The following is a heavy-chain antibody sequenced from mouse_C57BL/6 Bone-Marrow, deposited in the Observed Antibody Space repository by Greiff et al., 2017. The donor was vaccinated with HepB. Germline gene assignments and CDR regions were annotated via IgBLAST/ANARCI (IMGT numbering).Heavy chain of an antibody. CDR1: GYAFSSYW. CDR2: IYPGDGDT. V-gene: IGHV1-80*01. D-gene: IGHD2-4*01. J-gene: IGHJ1*03. Sequence: VQLQQSGAELVKPGASVKISCKASGYAFSSYWMNWVKQRPGKGLEWIGQIYPGDGDTNYNGKFKGRATLTADKSSSTAYMQLRSLTSEDSAVYFCAREGGLPYFDVWGTGTTVTVSS. CDR3: AREGGLPYFDV.